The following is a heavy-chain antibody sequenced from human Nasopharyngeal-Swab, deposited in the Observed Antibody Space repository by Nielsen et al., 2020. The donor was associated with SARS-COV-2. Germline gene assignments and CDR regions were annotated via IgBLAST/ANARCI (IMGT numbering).Heavy chain of an antibody. CDR1: GGTFSSYA. J-gene: IGHJ5*02. CDR3: ATGGPITGTINWFDP. Sequence: SVKVSCKASGGTFSSYAISWVRQAPGQGLEWMGRIIPILGIANYAQKFQGRVTITADKSTSTAYMEPSSLRSEDTAVYYCATGGPITGTINWFDPWGQGTLVTVSS. D-gene: IGHD1-7*01. V-gene: IGHV1-69*04. CDR2: IIPILGIA.